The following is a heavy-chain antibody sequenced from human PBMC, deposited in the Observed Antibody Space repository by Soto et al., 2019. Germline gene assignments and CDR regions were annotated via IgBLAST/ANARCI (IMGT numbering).Heavy chain of an antibody. CDR3: AHITYFYESSGYPVYSFDY. V-gene: IGHV2-5*01. CDR2: IYWNDDK. CDR1: GFSLSTSGVG. Sequence: SGPTLVNPTQTLTLTCTFSGFSLSTSGVGVGWIRQPPGKSLEWLALIYWNDDKRYSPSLKSRLTITKDTSKNQVVLTMTNMDPEDTGTCYCAHITYFYESSGYPVYSFDYWGQGTLVTGSS. J-gene: IGHJ4*02. D-gene: IGHD3-22*01.